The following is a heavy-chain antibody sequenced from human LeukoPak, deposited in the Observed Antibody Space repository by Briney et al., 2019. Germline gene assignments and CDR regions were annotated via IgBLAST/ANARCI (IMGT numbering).Heavy chain of an antibody. CDR3: TTSLRDFDLLDY. CDR1: GFTFSNAW. V-gene: IGHV3-15*01. CDR2: IKSKTERVTT. J-gene: IGHJ4*02. D-gene: IGHD3-9*01. Sequence: GGSLILSCAASGFTFSNAWMSGVRQAPGRGLEWVGRIKSKTERVTTDYAAPVNGRFTISRDDSKNTLYLQMNSLKTEDTAVYYCTTSLRDFDLLDYWGQGTLVTVSS.